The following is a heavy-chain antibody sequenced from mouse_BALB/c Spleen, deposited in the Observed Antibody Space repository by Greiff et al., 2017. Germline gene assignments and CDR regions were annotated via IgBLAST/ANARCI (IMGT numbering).Heavy chain of an antibody. J-gene: IGHJ3*01. CDR1: GFTFSDYY. V-gene: IGHV5-4*02. CDR2: ISDGGSYT. D-gene: IGHD1-2*01. CDR3: AREGITTATVAY. Sequence: EVKLVESGGGLVKPGGSLKLSCAASGFTFSDYYMYWVRQTPEKRLEWVATISDGGSYTYYPDSVEGRFTISRDNAKNNLYLQMSSLKSEDTAMYYCAREGITTATVAYWGQGTLVTVS.